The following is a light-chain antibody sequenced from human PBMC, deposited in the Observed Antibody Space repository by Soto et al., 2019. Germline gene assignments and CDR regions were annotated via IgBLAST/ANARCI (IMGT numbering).Light chain of an antibody. CDR3: SSYRSSIIVV. Sequence: QAVLTQPASVSGSPGQSITISCTGTSSDVGGYNYVSWYQQHPGKAPKLMIYDVSNRPSGVSNRFSGSKSGNPASLTISGIQAEDEADYYCSSYRSSIIVVFGGGTKVTVL. CDR1: SSDVGGYNY. CDR2: DVS. J-gene: IGLJ2*01. V-gene: IGLV2-14*01.